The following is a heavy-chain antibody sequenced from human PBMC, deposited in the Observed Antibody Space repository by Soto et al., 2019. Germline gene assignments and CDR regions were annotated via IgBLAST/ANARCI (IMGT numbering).Heavy chain of an antibody. V-gene: IGHV3-33*01. Sequence: QVQLVESGGGVVQPGSSLRLSCATSGFTFSNHAMHWVRQAPGKGLEWVAQIWYDGSIKNYADSMKGRFTISRDSPKNTLFRQVNSLRVEVTAVYYRARDGVHLAPYAVDIWGQGTLVPVSS. CDR3: ARDGVHLAPYAVDI. J-gene: IGHJ3*02. D-gene: IGHD3-16*01. CDR2: IWYDGSIK. CDR1: GFTFSNHA.